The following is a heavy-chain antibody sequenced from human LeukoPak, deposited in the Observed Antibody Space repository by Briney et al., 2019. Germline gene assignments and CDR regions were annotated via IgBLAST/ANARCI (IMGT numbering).Heavy chain of an antibody. J-gene: IGHJ4*02. D-gene: IGHD4-11*01. V-gene: IGHV4-34*01. CDR3: ARGDRVDYSRPFDY. Sequence: SETLSLTCAVYGGSFSGYYWSWIRPPPGKGLEWIGEINHSGSTNYNPSLKSRVTISVDTSKNQFSLKLSSVTAADTAVYYCARGDRVDYSRPFDYRGQGTLVTVSS. CDR1: GGSFSGYY. CDR2: INHSGST.